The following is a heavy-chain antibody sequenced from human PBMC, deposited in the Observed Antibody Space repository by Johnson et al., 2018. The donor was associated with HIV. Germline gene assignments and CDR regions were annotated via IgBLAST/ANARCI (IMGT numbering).Heavy chain of an antibody. Sequence: QVQLVESGGGLVQPGGSLRLSCAASGFIFSSYPMHWVRQVPGKGLEWVALVSYDGSNIHYADSVKGRFTISRDSSKNMLYLQMNSLRTEDTAVYYCARVFYYDSNDGFDIWGQGTRVTVSS. V-gene: IGHV3-30*04. D-gene: IGHD3-22*01. CDR2: VSYDGSNI. J-gene: IGHJ3*02. CDR3: ARVFYYDSNDGFDI. CDR1: GFIFSSYP.